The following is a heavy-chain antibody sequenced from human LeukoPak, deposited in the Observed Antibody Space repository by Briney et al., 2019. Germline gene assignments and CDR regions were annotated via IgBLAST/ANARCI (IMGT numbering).Heavy chain of an antibody. J-gene: IGHJ4*02. V-gene: IGHV3-30*18. CDR1: GFTLSTYG. D-gene: IGHD2-21*02. Sequence: GGSLRLSCAASGFTLSTYGMHWVRQAPGKGLEWVAVISSDGSNKFYADSVKGRFPISRDGSKNTLYLQMNSLRPDDTAVYFCAKPQVTANWYYFHYWGQGTLVTVSS. CDR2: ISSDGSNK. CDR3: AKPQVTANWYYFHY.